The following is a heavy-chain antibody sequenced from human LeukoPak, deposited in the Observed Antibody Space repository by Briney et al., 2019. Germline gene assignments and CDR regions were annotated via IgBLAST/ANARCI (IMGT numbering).Heavy chain of an antibody. CDR2: INHSGST. J-gene: IGHJ5*02. CDR1: GGSISSYY. D-gene: IGHD2-15*01. CDR3: ARERSDQYCSGGSCYAVIDP. Sequence: SETLSLTCTVSGGSISSYYWSWIRQPPGKGLEWIGEINHSGSTNYNPSLKSRVTISVDTSKNQFSLKLSSVTAADTAVYYCARERSDQYCSGGSCYAVIDPWGQGTLVTVSS. V-gene: IGHV4-34*01.